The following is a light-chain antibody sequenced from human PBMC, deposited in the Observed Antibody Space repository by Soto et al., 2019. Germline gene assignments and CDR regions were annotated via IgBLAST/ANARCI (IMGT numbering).Light chain of an antibody. Sequence: EIVMTQSPATLSVSPGEGATLSCRASQSVSSNVAWYQHKPGQAPRLLIYGASTRATGIPARFSGIGSGTDFTLTISSLQSEDFAVYYCQHYSNWPPCTFGQGTKLEI. V-gene: IGKV3-15*01. CDR2: GAS. CDR1: QSVSSN. J-gene: IGKJ2*02. CDR3: QHYSNWPPCT.